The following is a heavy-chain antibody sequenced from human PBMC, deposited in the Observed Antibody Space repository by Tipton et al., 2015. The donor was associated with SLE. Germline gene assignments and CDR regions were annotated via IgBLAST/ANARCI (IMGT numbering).Heavy chain of an antibody. CDR1: GFTFSSYS. CDR3: ARDPERGAARRLGAFDI. J-gene: IGHJ3*02. D-gene: IGHD6-6*01. CDR2: ISSSSSYI. Sequence: SLRLSCAASGFTFSSYSMNWVRQAPGKGLEWVSSISSSSSYIYYADSVKGRFTISRDNAKNSLYLQMNSLRAEDTAVYYCARDPERGAARRLGAFDIWGQGTMVTVSS. V-gene: IGHV3-21*01.